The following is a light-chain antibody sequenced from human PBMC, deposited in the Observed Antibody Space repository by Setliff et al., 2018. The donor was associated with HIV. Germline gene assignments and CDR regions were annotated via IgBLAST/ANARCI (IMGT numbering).Light chain of an antibody. J-gene: IGLJ1*01. CDR1: SNDVGAFNY. CDR2: EVN. V-gene: IGLV2-14*01. CDR3: SSYTRSATYV. Sequence: QSVLTQPASVSGSPGQSITISCTGTSNDVGAFNYVSWYQQHPGKAPKLIIYEVNSRPSGVSNRFSGSKSDNTASLTISGPQAEDEADYYCSSYTRSATYVFGTGTKVTVL.